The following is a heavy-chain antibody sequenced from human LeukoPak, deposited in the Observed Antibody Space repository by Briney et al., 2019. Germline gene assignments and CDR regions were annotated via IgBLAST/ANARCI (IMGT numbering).Heavy chain of an antibody. J-gene: IGHJ2*01. CDR1: GGSISSYY. Sequence: SETLSLTCTVSGGSISSYYWSWIRQPAGKGLEWIGRIFSSGSTNYNPSLKSRVTMSVDTSNNQFSLKLSSVTAADTAVYYCASIAAASWYFDLWGRGTLVTVSS. D-gene: IGHD6-13*01. CDR3: ASIAAASWYFDL. V-gene: IGHV4-4*07. CDR2: IFSSGST.